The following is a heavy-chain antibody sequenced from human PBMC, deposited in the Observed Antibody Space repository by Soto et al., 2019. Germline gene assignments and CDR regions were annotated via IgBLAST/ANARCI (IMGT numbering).Heavy chain of an antibody. CDR1: GASISGYY. V-gene: IGHV4-4*07. CDR2: IYATGTT. J-gene: IGHJ5*02. Sequence: SETLSLTCTVSGASISGYYWSWIRKSAGKGLEWIGRIYATGTTDYNPSLKSRVMMSVDTSKKQFSLKLRSVTAADTAVYYCVRDGTKTLRDWFDPWGQGISVTVSS. D-gene: IGHD1-1*01. CDR3: VRDGTKTLRDWFDP.